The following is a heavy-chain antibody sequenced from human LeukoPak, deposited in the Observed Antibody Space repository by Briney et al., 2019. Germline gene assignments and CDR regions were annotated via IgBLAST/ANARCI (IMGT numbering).Heavy chain of an antibody. V-gene: IGHV4-34*01. CDR3: ARVDGGYTYYFDY. D-gene: IGHD2-2*02. CDR2: INHSGST. Sequence: SETLSLTCAVYGGSFSGYYWSWIRQPPGKGLEWIGEINHSGSTNYNPSLKSRVTISVDTSKNQFSLKLSSVTAADTAVYYCARVDGGYTYYFDYWGQGTLVTVSS. J-gene: IGHJ4*02. CDR1: GGSFSGYY.